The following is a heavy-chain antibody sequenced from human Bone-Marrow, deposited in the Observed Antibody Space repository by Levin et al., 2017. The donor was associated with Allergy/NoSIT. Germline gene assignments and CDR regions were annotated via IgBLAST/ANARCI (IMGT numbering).Heavy chain of an antibody. CDR2: VYQTGTT. V-gene: IGHV4-4*02. CDR1: GGSITSGHW. CDR3: ARDSFCSGENCKDWFDA. Sequence: KPSETLSLTCDVSGGSITSGHWWSWVRQSPGKGLEWIGEVYQTGTTNYNPSLQSRVPISIEKSKNRFSLKLTSVTAADTAVYDCARDSFCSGENCKDWFDAWGQGSLVTVSS. D-gene: IGHD2-15*01. J-gene: IGHJ5*02.